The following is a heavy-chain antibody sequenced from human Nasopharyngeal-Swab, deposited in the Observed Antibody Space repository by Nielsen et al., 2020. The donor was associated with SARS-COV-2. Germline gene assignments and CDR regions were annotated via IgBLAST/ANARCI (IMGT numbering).Heavy chain of an antibody. Sequence: WIRQPPGKGLEWIGYIYYSGSTNYNPSLKSRVTISVDTSKNQFSLKLSSVTAADTAVYYCARLLGRDYYYDSSGYYRGNWYFDLWGRGTLVTASS. V-gene: IGHV4-61*07. CDR2: IYYSGST. CDR3: ARLLGRDYYYDSSGYYRGNWYFDL. D-gene: IGHD3-22*01. J-gene: IGHJ2*01.